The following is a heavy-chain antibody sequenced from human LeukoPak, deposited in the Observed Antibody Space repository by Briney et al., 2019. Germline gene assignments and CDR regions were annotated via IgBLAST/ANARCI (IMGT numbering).Heavy chain of an antibody. CDR3: ATIASPSITIFGVVTPLDP. J-gene: IGHJ5*02. CDR1: GYTLTELS. CDR2: FDPEDGET. Sequence: ASVTVSCKVSGYTLTELSMHWVRQAPGKGLEWRGGFDPEDGETIYAQKFQGRVTMTEDTSTDTAYMELSSLRSEDTAVYYCATIASPSITIFGVVTPLDPWGQGTLVTVSS. D-gene: IGHD3-3*01. V-gene: IGHV1-24*01.